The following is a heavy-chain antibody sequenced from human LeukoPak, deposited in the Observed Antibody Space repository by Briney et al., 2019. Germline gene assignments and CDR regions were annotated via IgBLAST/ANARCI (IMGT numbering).Heavy chain of an antibody. D-gene: IGHD2-2*01. J-gene: IGHJ4*02. CDR1: GYTFTSYY. Sequence: SSVKVSCKASGYTFTSYYMHWVRQAPGQGLEWMGIINPSGGSTSYAQKFQGRVTMTRDTSTSTVYMELSSLRSEDKDIYYCARDGEVRQGHCSTTSCPVDYWGQGTLITVSS. V-gene: IGHV1-46*01. CDR2: INPSGGST. CDR3: ARDGEVRQGHCSTTSCPVDY.